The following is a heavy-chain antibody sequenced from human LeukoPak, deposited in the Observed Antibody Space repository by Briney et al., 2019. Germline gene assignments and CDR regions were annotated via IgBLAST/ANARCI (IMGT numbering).Heavy chain of an antibody. CDR3: AREAAAGSYYFDY. CDR2: INPSGGST. CDR1: GGTFSRYA. V-gene: IGHV1-46*01. D-gene: IGHD6-13*01. Sequence: ASVKVSCKASGGTFSRYAINWVRQAPGQGLEWMGIINPSGGSTSYAQKFQGRVTMTRDTSTSTVYMELSSLRSEDTAVYYCAREAAAGSYYFDYWGQGTLVTVSS. J-gene: IGHJ4*02.